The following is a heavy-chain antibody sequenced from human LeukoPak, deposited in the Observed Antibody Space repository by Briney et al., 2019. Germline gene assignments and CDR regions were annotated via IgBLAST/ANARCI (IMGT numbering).Heavy chain of an antibody. V-gene: IGHV4-59*08. J-gene: IGHJ5*02. CDR1: GGPISSYY. D-gene: IGHD6-13*01. CDR2: IYYSGST. Sequence: SETLSLTCTVSGGPISSYYWSWIRQPPGKGLEWIGYIYYSGSTNYNPSLKSRVTISVDTSKNQFSLKLSSVTAADTAVYYCARYRIAAAGTELEWFDPWGQGTLVTVSS. CDR3: ARYRIAAAGTELEWFDP.